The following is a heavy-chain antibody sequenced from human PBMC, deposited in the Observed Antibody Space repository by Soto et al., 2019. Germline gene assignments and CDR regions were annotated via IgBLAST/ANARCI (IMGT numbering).Heavy chain of an antibody. CDR2: ISSSGSTI. V-gene: IGHV3-11*01. CDR1: GFTFSDYY. Sequence: PGGSLRLSCAASGFTFSDYYMSWIRQAPGKGLEWVSYISSSGSTIYYADSVKGRFTISRDNAKNSLYLQMNSLRAEDTAVYYCARDVKENYDSSGYSDAFDIWGQGTMVTVS. D-gene: IGHD3-22*01. CDR3: ARDVKENYDSSGYSDAFDI. J-gene: IGHJ3*02.